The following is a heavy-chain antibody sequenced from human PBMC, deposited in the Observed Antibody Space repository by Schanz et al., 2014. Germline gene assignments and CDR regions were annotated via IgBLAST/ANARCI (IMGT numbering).Heavy chain of an antibody. CDR2: INAGTGNT. V-gene: IGHV1-3*01. Sequence: VQLVESGGGLVQPGGSLKLSCAASGFTFSASAIHWVRQAPGQRLEWMGWINAGTGNTEYSQKFQGRVTITRDTLASTAYMEVSSLRSEDTAVYYCARSGSSNWYFFDYWGQGTLVTVSS. CDR3: ARSGSSNWYFFDY. CDR1: GFTFSASA. J-gene: IGHJ4*02. D-gene: IGHD6-13*01.